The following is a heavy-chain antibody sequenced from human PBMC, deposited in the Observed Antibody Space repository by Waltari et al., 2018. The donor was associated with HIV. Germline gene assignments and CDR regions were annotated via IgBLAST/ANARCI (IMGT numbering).Heavy chain of an antibody. D-gene: IGHD5-12*01. CDR1: GYTFTALY. V-gene: IGHV1-2*02. Sequence: QVQLVQSGAEVKKNGASVKVSCKVSGYTFTALYMHWVRQAPGQGPEWMGKINPRSRGKRPPENFTVRLTLSRITFIITAYKELTGLRCDHPALNHRARVVIYSNHDSNPFHWGQWTLITISS. J-gene: IGHJ1*01. CDR2: INPRSRGK. CDR3: ARVVIYSNHDSNPFH.